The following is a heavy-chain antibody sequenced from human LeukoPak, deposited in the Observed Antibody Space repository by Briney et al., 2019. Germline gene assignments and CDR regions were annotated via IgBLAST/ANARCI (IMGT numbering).Heavy chain of an antibody. CDR2: INHSGST. D-gene: IGHD2-15*01. J-gene: IGHJ4*02. V-gene: IGHV4-34*01. CDR1: GGSFSGYY. CDR3: ARRVVVAALGY. Sequence: PSETLSLTCAVYGGSFSGYYWSWIRQPPGKGLEWIGEINHSGSTNYNPSLKSRVTISVDTSKTRFSLKLSSVTAADTAVYYCARRVVVAALGYWRQGALVTVSS.